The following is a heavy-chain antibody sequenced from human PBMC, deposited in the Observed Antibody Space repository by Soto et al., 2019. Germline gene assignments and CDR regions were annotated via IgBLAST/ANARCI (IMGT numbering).Heavy chain of an antibody. Sequence: PGESLKISCKGSGYSCTSYWICWGRQTGGKGLEWMGIIYPGDSDIRYRPSFEGQVTISADKSISTAFLQWSSLRASDTAMYYCARHGGRRPQLFYYYGMDVWGQGTTVTVSS. J-gene: IGHJ6*02. CDR1: GYSCTSYW. D-gene: IGHD3-16*01. V-gene: IGHV5-51*01. CDR2: IYPGDSDI. CDR3: ARHGGRRPQLFYYYGMDV.